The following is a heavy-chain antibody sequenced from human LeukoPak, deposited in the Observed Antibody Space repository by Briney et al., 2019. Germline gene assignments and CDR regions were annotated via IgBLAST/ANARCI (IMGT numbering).Heavy chain of an antibody. Sequence: GGSLRLSCAASGFTFTSYSMSWVRQAPGKGLEWISYISRSSDHIYYADSVKGRLTMSRDNAKNSLSLQMNSLRDEDTAVYYCARDSSWSFDYWGHGTLVTV. CDR1: GFTFTSYS. V-gene: IGHV3-48*02. CDR3: ARDSSWSFDY. D-gene: IGHD2-15*01. CDR2: ISRSSDHI. J-gene: IGHJ4*01.